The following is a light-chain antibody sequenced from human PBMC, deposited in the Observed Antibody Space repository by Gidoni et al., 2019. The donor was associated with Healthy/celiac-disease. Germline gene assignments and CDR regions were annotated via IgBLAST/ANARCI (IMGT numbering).Light chain of an antibody. CDR1: QSISSY. V-gene: IGKV1-39*01. CDR3: QQSYSTPFD. J-gene: IGKJ3*01. CDR2: AAS. Sequence: DIQMTQSPSSLSASVGDRVTITCRASQSISSYLNWYQQKPGKAPKLLIYAASSLQSGVPSRFSGSGSGTDFTLTISSLQPEDFATYYCQQSYSTPFDFXPXTKVDIK.